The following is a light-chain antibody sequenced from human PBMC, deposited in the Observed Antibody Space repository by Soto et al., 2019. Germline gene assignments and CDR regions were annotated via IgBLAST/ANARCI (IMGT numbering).Light chain of an antibody. CDR2: AAS. CDR1: QSISSY. J-gene: IGKJ1*01. V-gene: IGKV1-39*01. CDR3: QQSYSTPRT. Sequence: DIQMTQSPSSLSASVGDRVTITCRASQSISSYLNWYQQKPGKAPKLLIYAASTLQSGVPSRFSGSRSGTACTLTISSLQPEDFATYYCQQSYSTPRTVGQGTKVEIK.